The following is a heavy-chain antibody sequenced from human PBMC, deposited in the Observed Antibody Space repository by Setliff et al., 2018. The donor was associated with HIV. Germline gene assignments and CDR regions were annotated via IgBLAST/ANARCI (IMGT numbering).Heavy chain of an antibody. CDR1: GGSINSSSYY. CDR3: ARHNYELDYYYYYMDV. V-gene: IGHV4-39*01. Sequence: PSETLSLTCTVSGGSINSSSYYWGWIRQPPGKGLEWIGSIYYSGSTYYNPSLKSRVTISVDTSKNQFSLKLSSVTAADTAVYYCARHNYELDYYYYYMDVWGKGTTVTVSS. J-gene: IGHJ6*03. CDR2: IYYSGST. D-gene: IGHD3-3*01.